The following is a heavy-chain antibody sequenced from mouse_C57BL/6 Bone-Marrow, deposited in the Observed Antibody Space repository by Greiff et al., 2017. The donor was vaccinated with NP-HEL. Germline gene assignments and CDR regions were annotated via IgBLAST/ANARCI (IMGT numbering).Heavy chain of an antibody. Sequence: VQLQQSGAELVKPGASVKLSCKASGYAFSSSWMNWVKQRPGKGLEWIGQIYPGDGDTNYNGKFTGKATLTADKSSSTAYMQLSSLTSEDSAVYFCSRPGRAPYYDAMDYWGQGTSVTVSS. CDR2: IYPGDGDT. D-gene: IGHD1-1*01. J-gene: IGHJ4*01. CDR3: SRPGRAPYYDAMDY. V-gene: IGHV1-80*01. CDR1: GYAFSSSW.